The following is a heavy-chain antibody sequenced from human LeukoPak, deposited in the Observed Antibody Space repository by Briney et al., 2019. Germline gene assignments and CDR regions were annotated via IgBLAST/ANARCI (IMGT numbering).Heavy chain of an antibody. CDR1: GFTVSNNY. D-gene: IGHD6-13*01. CDR2: ISSSSTST. Sequence: GGSLRLSCAASGFTVSNNYMSWIRQAPGKGLEWVSYISSSSTSTNYADSVKGRFTISRDNAKNTLYLQMNSLRVEDTAVYYCARARIAAPLLDYWGQGSLVTVSS. V-gene: IGHV3-11*06. CDR3: ARARIAAPLLDY. J-gene: IGHJ4*02.